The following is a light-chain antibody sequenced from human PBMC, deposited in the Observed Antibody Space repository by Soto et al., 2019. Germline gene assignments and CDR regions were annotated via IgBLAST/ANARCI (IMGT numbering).Light chain of an antibody. Sequence: DIQMTQSPSTLSASVGDRVTITCRASQSLSSWLAWYQQKPGKAPKLLIYKASSLESGVPSRFSGSGSGTEFTLTISSLQPDDFAIYYCQQYNSYPYTFGQGTKLEIK. CDR2: KAS. CDR3: QQYNSYPYT. V-gene: IGKV1-5*03. CDR1: QSLSSW. J-gene: IGKJ2*01.